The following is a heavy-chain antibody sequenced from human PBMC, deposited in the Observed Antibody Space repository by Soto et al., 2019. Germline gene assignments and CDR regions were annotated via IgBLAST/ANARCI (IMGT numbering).Heavy chain of an antibody. V-gene: IGHV4-61*01. J-gene: IGHJ5*02. CDR1: GGSVTNSSYY. D-gene: IGHD3-3*01. Sequence: SSETLSLTCTVSGGSVTNSSYYWGWIRQSPGKGLEWIGYIYYRGSSNSKSSVQSRVTISVDTSKNQFSLKLSSVTAADTAVYYCARALGGDFWSGEFDPWGQGTLVTVSS. CDR2: IYYRGSS. CDR3: ARALGGDFWSGEFDP.